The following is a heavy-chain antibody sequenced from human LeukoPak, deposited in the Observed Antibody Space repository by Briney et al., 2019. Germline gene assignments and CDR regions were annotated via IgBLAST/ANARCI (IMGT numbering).Heavy chain of an antibody. CDR2: IYSGGST. CDR3: AKEMIGRWSEGGDY. Sequence: HPGGSLRLSCAASGFTVSSNYMSWVRQAPGKGLEWVSVIYSGGSTYYADSVKGRFTISRDNSKNTLYLRMNRLRAEDTAVYYCAKEMIGRWSEGGDYWGPGTLVTVSS. D-gene: IGHD4-23*01. V-gene: IGHV3-53*05. J-gene: IGHJ4*02. CDR1: GFTVSSNY.